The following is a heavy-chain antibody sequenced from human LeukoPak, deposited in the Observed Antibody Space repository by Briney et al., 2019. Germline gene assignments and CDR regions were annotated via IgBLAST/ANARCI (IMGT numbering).Heavy chain of an antibody. CDR1: GFTFSSAW. D-gene: IGHD3-22*01. CDR2: VRSKADGGTT. J-gene: IGHJ4*02. V-gene: IGHV3-15*01. CDR3: TTVRPGTSGYSY. Sequence: AGSLRLSCAASGFTFSSAWMTWVRQAPGKGLEWVGRVRSKADGGTTDYAAPAKGRFTISRDDSKNTVLLQMNSLKTEDTAVYYCTTVRPGTSGYSYWGQGTLVTVSS.